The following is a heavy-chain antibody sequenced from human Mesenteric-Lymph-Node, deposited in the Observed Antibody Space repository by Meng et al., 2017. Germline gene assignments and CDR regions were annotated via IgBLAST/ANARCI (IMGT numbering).Heavy chain of an antibody. J-gene: IGHJ4*02. D-gene: IGHD6-19*01. Sequence: SGPTLVKPTQTLTLTCSFSGFSLTPSGEGVGWIRQPPGKALEWLALIYWNDDDKHYSPSLKSRLTLTTDTSKSQVVLKMTNMDPVDTATYYCAHTHRAVTGTYYFDYWGQGALVTVSS. CDR1: GFSLTPSGEG. CDR3: AHTHRAVTGTYYFDY. V-gene: IGHV2-5*01. CDR2: IYWNDDDK.